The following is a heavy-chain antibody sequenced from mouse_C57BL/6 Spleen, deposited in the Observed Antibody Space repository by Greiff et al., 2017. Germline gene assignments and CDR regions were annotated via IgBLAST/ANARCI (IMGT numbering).Heavy chain of an antibody. V-gene: IGHV1-26*01. CDR3: ARGVYYYGSSYLFDY. J-gene: IGHJ2*01. D-gene: IGHD1-1*01. CDR2: INPNNGGT. CDR1: GYTFTDYY. Sequence: VQLQQSGPELVKPGASVKISCKASGYTFTDYYMNWVKQSHGKSLEWIGDINPNNGGTSYNQKFKGKATLTVDKSSSTAYMELRSLTSEDSAVYYCARGVYYYGSSYLFDYWGQGTTLTVSS.